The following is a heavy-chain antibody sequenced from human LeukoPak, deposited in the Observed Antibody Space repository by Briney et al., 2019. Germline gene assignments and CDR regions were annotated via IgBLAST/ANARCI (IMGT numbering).Heavy chain of an antibody. CDR2: IRYDGSNK. V-gene: IGHV3-30*02. CDR1: GFTFSSYD. CDR3: AKVYDFWSGYFDS. Sequence: GGSLRLSCAASGFTFSSYDMHWVRQAPGKGLEWVAFIRYDGSNKYYADSVKGRFAISRDNSKNTLYLQMHNLRAEDTAVYYCAKVYDFWSGYFDSWGQGTLVTVSS. J-gene: IGHJ4*02. D-gene: IGHD3-3*01.